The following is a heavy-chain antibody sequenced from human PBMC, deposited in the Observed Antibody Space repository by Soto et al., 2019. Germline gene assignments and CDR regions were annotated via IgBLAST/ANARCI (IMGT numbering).Heavy chain of an antibody. Sequence: QAQLVQSGSEVKKPGASVKVSCKASGYSFTSHGISWVRQAPGQGLERMALISAYNGNTDHAQQLQGRVTLTTDPSTSTAYMELSSLRSDDTAVYYCARAGHCSTTSCNNWFDPWGQGTLVTVSS. D-gene: IGHD2-2*01. CDR2: ISAYNGNT. V-gene: IGHV1-18*01. CDR3: ARAGHCSTTSCNNWFDP. J-gene: IGHJ5*02. CDR1: GYSFTSHG.